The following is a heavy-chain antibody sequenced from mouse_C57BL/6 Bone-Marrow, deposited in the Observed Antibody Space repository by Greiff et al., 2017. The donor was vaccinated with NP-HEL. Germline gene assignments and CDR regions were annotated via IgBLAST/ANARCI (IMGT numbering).Heavy chain of an antibody. D-gene: IGHD1-1*01. Sequence: VQLQQSGAELVKPGASVKLSCTASGFNFTDYYMHWVKQRTEQGLEWIGRIDPDDGGTKYAPKFQGKATITADKSSNTAYLQLSRLTSEDTAVYYCANGGGSSYGDFDGWGTGTTVTVSS. CDR2: IDPDDGGT. CDR3: ANGGGSSYGDFDG. V-gene: IGHV14-2*01. J-gene: IGHJ1*03. CDR1: GFNFTDYY.